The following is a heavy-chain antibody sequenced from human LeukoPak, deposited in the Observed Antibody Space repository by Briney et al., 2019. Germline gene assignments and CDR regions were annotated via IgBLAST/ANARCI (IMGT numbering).Heavy chain of an antibody. J-gene: IGHJ3*01. V-gene: IGHV1-69*04. Sequence: ASVKVSCKASGGTFSRYTISWVRQAPGQGPERMGRIIPRFGLTNYAQHFQCRVIITADKSTSTAYMELSSLRSEDTVIYYCARDLGITGTTLGDDVFDLWGQGTMVTISS. CDR3: ARDLGITGTTLGDDVFDL. CDR1: GGTFSRYT. D-gene: IGHD1-20*01. CDR2: IIPRFGLT.